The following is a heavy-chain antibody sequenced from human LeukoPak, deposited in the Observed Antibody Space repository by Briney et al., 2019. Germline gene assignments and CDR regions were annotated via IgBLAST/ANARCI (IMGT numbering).Heavy chain of an antibody. CDR2: VNHSGST. V-gene: IGHV4-34*01. CDR3: ARGPLLRFLAHYYYYMDV. Sequence: SETLSPTCAVYGGSFSGYYWSWIRQPPGKGLEWIGEVNHSGSTNYNPSLKSRVTISVDTSKNQFSLKLRSVTAAATAVYYCARGPLLRFLAHYYYYMDVWGKGTTVTVSS. D-gene: IGHD3-3*01. CDR1: GGSFSGYY. J-gene: IGHJ6*03.